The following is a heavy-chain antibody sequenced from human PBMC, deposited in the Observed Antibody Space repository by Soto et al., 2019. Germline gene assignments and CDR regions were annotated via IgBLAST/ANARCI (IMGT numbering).Heavy chain of an antibody. CDR3: ARGSRSVYDFWSGYWRDYYYYGMDV. J-gene: IGHJ6*02. CDR1: GYTFTSYD. Sequence: ASVKVSCKASGYTFTSYDINWVRQATGQGLEWMGWMNPNSGNTGYAQKLQGRVTMTRNTSISTAYMELSSLRSEDTAVYYCARGSRSVYDFWSGYWRDYYYYGMDVWGQGTTVTVSS. D-gene: IGHD3-3*01. V-gene: IGHV1-8*01. CDR2: MNPNSGNT.